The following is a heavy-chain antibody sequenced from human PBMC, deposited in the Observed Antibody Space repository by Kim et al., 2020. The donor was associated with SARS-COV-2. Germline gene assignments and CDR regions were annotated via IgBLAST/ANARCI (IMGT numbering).Heavy chain of an antibody. V-gene: IGHV1-46*02. D-gene: IGHD3-22*01. J-gene: IGHJ4*02. CDR3: ARLGNYYDTSGDYHPLDF. CDR2: INPGDGTT. CDR1: GYTFNNYH. Sequence: ASVKVSCKASGYTFNNYHMHWVRQAPGQGLEWMGKINPGDGTTTYAQKFQDRVIMSGDTSTSTVYMELSSLRSEDTAIYYCARLGNYYDTSGDYHPLDFWGQGTLVIVSS.